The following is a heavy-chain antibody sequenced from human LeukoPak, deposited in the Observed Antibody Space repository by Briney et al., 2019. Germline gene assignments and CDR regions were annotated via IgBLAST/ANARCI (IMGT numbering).Heavy chain of an antibody. D-gene: IGHD3-3*01. Sequence: SETLSLTCTVSGGSISSYHWSWIRQPPGKGLEWIGYIYYSGSTNYNPSLKSRVIISVDTSKNQFSLKLSSVTAADTAVYYCARQVRYDFSYSFDSWGQGTLVTVSS. CDR2: IYYSGST. V-gene: IGHV4-59*01. CDR3: ARQVRYDFSYSFDS. J-gene: IGHJ4*02. CDR1: GGSISSYH.